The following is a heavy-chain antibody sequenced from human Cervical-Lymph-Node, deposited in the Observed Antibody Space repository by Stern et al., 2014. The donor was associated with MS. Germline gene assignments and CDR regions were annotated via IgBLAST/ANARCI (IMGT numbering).Heavy chain of an antibody. D-gene: IGHD3-3*01. Sequence: QLVQSGAEVKKPGASVKVSCKVSGYTLTELSMHWVRQAPGKGLEWMGGFDPEDGETIYAQTFQGRVTMTEDTSTDTAYMELSSLRSEDTAVYYCATDRDDFRSGYSAPTKGYGLDVWGQGTTVTVTS. CDR2: FDPEDGET. V-gene: IGHV1-24*01. J-gene: IGHJ6*02. CDR3: ATDRDDFRSGYSAPTKGYGLDV. CDR1: GYTLTELS.